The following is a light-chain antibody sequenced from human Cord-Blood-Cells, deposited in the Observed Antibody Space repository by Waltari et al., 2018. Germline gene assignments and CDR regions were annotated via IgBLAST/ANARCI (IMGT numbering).Light chain of an antibody. Sequence: EIVMTQSPATLSVSPGERATLSCRASQSVSSNLAWYQQKPGQAPRLLIYGASTTATGSPARFSGSGSWTEFTLTISSLQSEDFAVYYCQQYNNWPPLTFGGGTKVEIK. CDR1: QSVSSN. J-gene: IGKJ4*01. CDR2: GAS. V-gene: IGKV3-15*01. CDR3: QQYNNWPPLT.